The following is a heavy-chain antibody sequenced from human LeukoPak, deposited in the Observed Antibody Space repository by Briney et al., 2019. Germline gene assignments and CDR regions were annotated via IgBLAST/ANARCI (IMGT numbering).Heavy chain of an antibody. V-gene: IGHV6-1*01. Sequence: SQTLSLTCAISGDSVSSKSAAWNWIRQSPSRGLEWLGRTYYRSKWYNDYAVSVKSRITINPDTSKNQSSLQLSSVTPEDTAVYFCARTTFTTFVNWFDPWGQGTLVTVSS. CDR3: ARTTFTTFVNWFDP. D-gene: IGHD1-1*01. CDR1: GDSVSSKSAA. J-gene: IGHJ5*02. CDR2: TYYRSKWYN.